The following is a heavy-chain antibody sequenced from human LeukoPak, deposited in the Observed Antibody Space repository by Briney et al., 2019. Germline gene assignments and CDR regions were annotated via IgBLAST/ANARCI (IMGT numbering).Heavy chain of an antibody. CDR2: ISTYNGNT. D-gene: IGHD6-19*01. CDR3: ARARSGWSFFDY. CDR1: GYTLSRHG. V-gene: IGHV1-18*01. Sequence: GPVEGSFQASGYTLSRHGISWGGQAPGPRAEGMGWISTYNGNTNYAQRLQGRVTMTTATSTSTAYMELRSLRSDDTAVYYCARARSGWSFFDYWGQGTLVTVSS. J-gene: IGHJ4*02.